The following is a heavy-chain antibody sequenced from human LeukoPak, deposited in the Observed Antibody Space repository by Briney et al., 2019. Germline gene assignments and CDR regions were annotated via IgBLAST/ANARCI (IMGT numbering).Heavy chain of an antibody. D-gene: IGHD3-22*01. V-gene: IGHV1-69*05. J-gene: IGHJ3*02. Sequence: ASVKVSCKASGGTFSSHAISWVRQAPGQGLEWMGGIIPIFGTANYAQKFQGRVTMTRDMSTSTVYMELSSLRSEDTAVYYCARERVDYYDSSGDAFDIWGQGTMVTVSS. CDR3: ARERVDYYDSSGDAFDI. CDR1: GGTFSSHA. CDR2: IIPIFGTA.